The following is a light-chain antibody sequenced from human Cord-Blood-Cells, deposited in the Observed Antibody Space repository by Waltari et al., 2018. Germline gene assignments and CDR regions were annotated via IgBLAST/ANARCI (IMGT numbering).Light chain of an antibody. Sequence: DIVMTQSPDSLAVSLGERATINCKSRQSVLYSSNNKNYLAWYQQKPGHPPKLLIYWASTRESGVPDRFSGSGSGTDFTLTISSLQAEDVAVYYCQKYYSTPITFGQGTRREIK. V-gene: IGKV4-1*01. CDR1: QSVLYSSNNKNY. CDR3: QKYYSTPIT. CDR2: WAS. J-gene: IGKJ5*01.